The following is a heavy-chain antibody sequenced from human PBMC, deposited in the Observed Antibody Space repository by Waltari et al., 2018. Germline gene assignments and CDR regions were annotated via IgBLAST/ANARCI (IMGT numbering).Heavy chain of an antibody. D-gene: IGHD6-19*01. Sequence: QVQLVQSGAEVKKPGASVKVSCKASGYTFTSYAMHWVRQAPGQRLEWMGWINDGNGNTKYSPKFQGRVTITRDTSASAAYMELSSLRSEDTAVYYCARDKPYTLYSSGWSRGFYFDYWGQGTLVTVSS. V-gene: IGHV1-3*01. CDR3: ARDKPYTLYSSGWSRGFYFDY. J-gene: IGHJ4*02. CDR1: GYTFTSYA. CDR2: INDGNGNT.